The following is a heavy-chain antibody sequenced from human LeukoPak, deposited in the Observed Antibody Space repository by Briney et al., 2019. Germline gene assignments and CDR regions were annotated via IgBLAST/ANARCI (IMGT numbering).Heavy chain of an antibody. CDR3: ARHQVPPRSSAFDI. D-gene: IGHD2-2*01. V-gene: IGHV4-39*01. CDR1: GGSISSSSYY. J-gene: IGHJ3*02. Sequence: PSETLSLTCTVSGGSISSSSYYWGWIRQPPGKGLEWIGSIYYSGSTYYNPSLKSRVTISVDTSKNQFSLKLSSVTAADTAVYYCARHQVPPRSSAFDIWGQGTMVTVSS. CDR2: IYYSGST.